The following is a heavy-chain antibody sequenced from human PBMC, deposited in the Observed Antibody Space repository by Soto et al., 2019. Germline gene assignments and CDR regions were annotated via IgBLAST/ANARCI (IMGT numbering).Heavy chain of an antibody. J-gene: IGHJ4*02. CDR2: ISSSSSTI. V-gene: IGHV3-48*01. Sequence: VQLVESGGGLVQPGGSLRLSCAASGFTFSSYSMNWVRQAPGKGLEWVSYISSSSSTIYYADSVKGRFTISRDNAKNSLYLQMNSLRAEDTAVYYCASLTTTHYWGQGTLVTVSS. CDR3: ASLTTTHY. CDR1: GFTFSSYS. D-gene: IGHD1-26*01.